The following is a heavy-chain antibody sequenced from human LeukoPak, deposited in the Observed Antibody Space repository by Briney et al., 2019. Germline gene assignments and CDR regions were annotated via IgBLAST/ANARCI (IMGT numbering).Heavy chain of an antibody. D-gene: IGHD2-21*02. Sequence: GGSLRLSCAASGFTFSSDNMNWVRQAPGKGLEWVSSISSSSSYIYYADSVKGRFTISRDNAKNSLYLQMNSLRAEDTAVYYCARDGLLRYDYWGQGTLVTASS. CDR3: ARDGLLRYDY. J-gene: IGHJ4*02. CDR1: GFTFSSDN. CDR2: ISSSSSYI. V-gene: IGHV3-21*01.